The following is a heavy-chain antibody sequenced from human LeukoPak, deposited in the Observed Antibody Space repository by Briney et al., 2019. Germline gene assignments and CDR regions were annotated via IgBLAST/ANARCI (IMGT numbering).Heavy chain of an antibody. CDR1: GFTSSSYA. CDR2: ISSSSSYI. D-gene: IGHD3-10*01. CDR3: ARDTEGYYGSGSYPYYYYMDV. J-gene: IGHJ6*03. V-gene: IGHV3-21*01. Sequence: GGSLRLSCAASGFTSSSYAMNWVRQAPGKGLEWVSSISSSSSYISYADSVKGRFTISRDNAKNSLYLQMNSLRAEDTAAYYCARDTEGYYGSGSYPYYYYMDVWGKGTTVTVSS.